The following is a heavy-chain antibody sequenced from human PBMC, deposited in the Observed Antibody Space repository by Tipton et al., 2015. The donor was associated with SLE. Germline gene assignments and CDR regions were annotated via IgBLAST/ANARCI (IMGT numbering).Heavy chain of an antibody. CDR1: GYTFISLW. V-gene: IGHV5-51*03. CDR2: IYPADSDT. D-gene: IGHD4-11*01. J-gene: IGHJ4*02. Sequence: QLVQSGAEVKKPGESLKISCKASGYTFISLWIGWVRQMPGKGLEWMGIIYPADSDTRYSPSFQGQVTISADRSISTAYLQWSSLNASDAAMYYCATTESIGDDPFDYWGQGTLVTVSS. CDR3: ATTESIGDDPFDY.